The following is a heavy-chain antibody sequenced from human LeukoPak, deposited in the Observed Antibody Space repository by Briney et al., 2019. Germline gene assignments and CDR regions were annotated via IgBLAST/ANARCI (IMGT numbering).Heavy chain of an antibody. Sequence: GASVKVSCKASGGIFNSYAISWVRQAPGQRLEWMGAIIPKSATTNYAQRFQGRATFTADEGTTTAYMELGGLTSGDTAIYFCATAPLGYCTHGVCYTNDFWGQGTLITVSS. CDR3: ATAPLGYCTHGVCYTNDF. V-gene: IGHV1-69*13. CDR2: IIPKSATT. J-gene: IGHJ4*01. D-gene: IGHD2-8*01. CDR1: GGIFNSYA.